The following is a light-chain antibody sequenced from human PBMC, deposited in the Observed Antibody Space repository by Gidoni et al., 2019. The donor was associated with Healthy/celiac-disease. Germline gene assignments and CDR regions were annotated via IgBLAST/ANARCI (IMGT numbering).Light chain of an antibody. J-gene: IGKJ1*01. V-gene: IGKV3-20*01. CDR3: QQYGSSPWGT. CDR2: GAS. Sequence: IVLTQSPGTLSLSPGERATRSCRASQSVSSSYLAWYQQKPGQAPRLLIYGASSRATGIPDRFSGSGSGTDFTLTISRLEPEDFAVYYCQQYGSSPWGTFGQGTKVEIK. CDR1: QSVSSSY.